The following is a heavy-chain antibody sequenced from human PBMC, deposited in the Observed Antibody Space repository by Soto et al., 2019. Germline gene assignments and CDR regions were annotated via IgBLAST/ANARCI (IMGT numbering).Heavy chain of an antibody. CDR3: ARMVSGWYVFDY. CDR2: IDWDDDK. V-gene: IGHV2-70*11. Sequence: SGPTLVNPTQTLTLTCTFSGFSLSTSGMCVSWIRQPPGKALEWLARIDWDDDKYYSTSLKTRLTISKDTSKNQVVLTMTNMDPVETATYYCARMVSGWYVFDYWGQGTLVTVSS. CDR1: GFSLSTSGMC. D-gene: IGHD6-19*01. J-gene: IGHJ4*02.